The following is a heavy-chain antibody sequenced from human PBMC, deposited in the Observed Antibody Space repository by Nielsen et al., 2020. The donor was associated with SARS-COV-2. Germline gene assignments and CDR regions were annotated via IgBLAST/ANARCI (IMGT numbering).Heavy chain of an antibody. Sequence: ALVKVSCKASGYTFTSYGISWVRQAPGQGLEWMGWISAYNGNTNYAQKLQGRVTMTTDTSTSTAYMELRSLRSDDTAVYYCARSSSERGYCSGGSCYRLKYWGQGTLVTVSS. J-gene: IGHJ4*02. CDR1: GYTFTSYG. D-gene: IGHD2-15*01. V-gene: IGHV1-18*01. CDR3: ARSSSERGYCSGGSCYRLKY. CDR2: ISAYNGNT.